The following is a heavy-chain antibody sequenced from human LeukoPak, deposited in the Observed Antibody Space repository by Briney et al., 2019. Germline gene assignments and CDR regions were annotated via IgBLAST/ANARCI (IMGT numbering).Heavy chain of an antibody. Sequence: SETLSLTCAVSGGSISSGGYSWSWIRQPPGKGLEWIGYIYHSGSTYYNPSLKSRVTISVDRSKNQFSLKLSSVTAADTAVYYCARAGPFNAVDPWGQGTLVTVPS. CDR2: IYHSGST. J-gene: IGHJ5*02. D-gene: IGHD3-16*01. CDR1: GGSISSGGYS. V-gene: IGHV4-30-2*01. CDR3: ARAGPFNAVDP.